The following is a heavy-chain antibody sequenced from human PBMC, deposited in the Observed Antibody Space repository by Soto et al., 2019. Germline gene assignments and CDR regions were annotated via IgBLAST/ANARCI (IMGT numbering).Heavy chain of an antibody. CDR3: ARDYYDSSGYGYFDY. CDR2: ISYDGSNK. D-gene: IGHD3-22*01. J-gene: IGHJ4*02. CDR1: GFTFSSYA. Sequence: RLSCAASGFTFSSYAMHWVRQAPGKGLEWVAVISYDGSNKYYADSVKGRFTISRDNSKNTLYLQMNSLRAVDTAVYYCARDYYDSSGYGYFDYWGPGTLVTVSS. V-gene: IGHV3-30-3*01.